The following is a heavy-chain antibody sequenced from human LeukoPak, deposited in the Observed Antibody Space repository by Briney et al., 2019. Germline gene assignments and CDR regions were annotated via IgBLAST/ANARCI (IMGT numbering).Heavy chain of an antibody. Sequence: ASVKVSCKASGYTFTSHHINWLRQAPGQGLEWLGGIMPLFGTAGYAQKFQGRVTITKDESTRTVYLELTSLTSDDTAVYYCARDVHGDYGSGWFDPWGQGTLVSVSS. CDR3: ARDVHGDYGSGWFDP. D-gene: IGHD4-17*01. CDR2: IMPLFGTA. CDR1: GYTFTSHH. V-gene: IGHV1-69*05. J-gene: IGHJ5*02.